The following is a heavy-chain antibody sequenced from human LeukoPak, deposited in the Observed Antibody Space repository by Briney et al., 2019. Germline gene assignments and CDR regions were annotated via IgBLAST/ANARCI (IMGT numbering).Heavy chain of an antibody. J-gene: IGHJ4*02. Sequence: SVRVSCKASGGTFSSYAISWVRQAPGQGLEWMGRIIPILGTANYAQKFQGRVTITADKSTSTAYMELSSLRSEDTAVYYCARGGSYYRMDYWGQGTLVTVSS. CDR3: ARGGSYYRMDY. D-gene: IGHD1-26*01. CDR2: IIPILGTA. V-gene: IGHV1-69*04. CDR1: GGTFSSYA.